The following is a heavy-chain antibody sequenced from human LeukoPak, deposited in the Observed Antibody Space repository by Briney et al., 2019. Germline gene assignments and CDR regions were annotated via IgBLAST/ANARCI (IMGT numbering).Heavy chain of an antibody. D-gene: IGHD3-10*01. J-gene: IGHJ4*02. V-gene: IGHV1-2*02. Sequence: ASVKVSCKAAGCAFTAYYLHWVRQAPGQGLEWMAWINSNSGDTDSAQKFQGRVTLTRDTSSTTAYMELSRLRSDDTAVYYCARENLPGTKDFAHWGQRTLVTVSS. CDR1: GCAFTAYY. CDR2: INSNSGDT. CDR3: ARENLPGTKDFAH.